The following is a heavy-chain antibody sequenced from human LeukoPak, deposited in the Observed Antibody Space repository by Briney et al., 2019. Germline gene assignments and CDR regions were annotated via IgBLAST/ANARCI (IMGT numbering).Heavy chain of an antibody. D-gene: IGHD1-26*01. CDR1: GYTFTGYY. Sequence: ASVKVSCKASGYTFTGYYMQWVRQAPGQGLEWMGWINPNSGGTNYAQKFQGRVTMTRDTSISTAYMELSRLRSDDTAVYYCARDAATLLANWFDPWGQGTLVTVSS. CDR3: ARDAATLLANWFDP. V-gene: IGHV1-2*02. CDR2: INPNSGGT. J-gene: IGHJ5*02.